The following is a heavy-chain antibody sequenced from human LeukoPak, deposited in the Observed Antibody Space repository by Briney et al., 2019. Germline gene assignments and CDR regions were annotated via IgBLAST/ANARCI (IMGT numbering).Heavy chain of an antibody. D-gene: IGHD4-17*01. J-gene: IGHJ5*02. CDR2: INHSGST. Sequence: SETLSLTCAVYGGSFSGYYWSSIRQPPGKGLEWIGEINHSGSTNYNPSLKSRVTISVDTSKNQFSLKLSSVTAADTAVYYCAYGNWFDPWGQGTLVTVSS. CDR3: AYGNWFDP. V-gene: IGHV4-34*01. CDR1: GGSFSGYY.